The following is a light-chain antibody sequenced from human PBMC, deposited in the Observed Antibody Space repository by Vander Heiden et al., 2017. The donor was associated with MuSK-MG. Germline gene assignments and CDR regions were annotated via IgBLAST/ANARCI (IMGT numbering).Light chain of an antibody. CDR3: QQDYNLPLT. Sequence: DIQMTPSPSSLSASVGDRVTITCQASQDISNYLNWYQQKPGKAPKLLIYDASNLETGVPSRFSGSGSGTDFTFTISSLQPEDIATYYCQQDYNLPLTFGPGTKVDIK. CDR2: DAS. J-gene: IGKJ3*01. CDR1: QDISNY. V-gene: IGKV1-33*01.